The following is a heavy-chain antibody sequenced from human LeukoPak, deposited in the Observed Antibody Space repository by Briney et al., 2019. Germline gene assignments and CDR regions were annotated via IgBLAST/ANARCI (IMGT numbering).Heavy chain of an antibody. CDR3: AAADPQRWPEHYYYSYGMDV. CDR2: IVVGSGTT. Sequence: ASVKVSCKASGFTFTSSAVQWVRQARGQRLEWIGWIVVGSGTTDYAQKFHERVTITRDMSTSTAYMELSSLRSEDTAVYYCAAADPQRWPEHYYYSYGMDVWGQGATVTVSS. V-gene: IGHV1-58*01. J-gene: IGHJ6*02. D-gene: IGHD1-14*01. CDR1: GFTFTSSA.